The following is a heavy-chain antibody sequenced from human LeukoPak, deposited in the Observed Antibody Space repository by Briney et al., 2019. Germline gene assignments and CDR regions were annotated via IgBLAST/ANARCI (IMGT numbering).Heavy chain of an antibody. Sequence: GGSLRLSCAASGFTFSSYAMSWVRQAPGKGLEWVSAISGSGGSTYYADSVKGRFTISRDNSKNTLYLQMNSLRAEDTAVYYCAKSPPVSSGWYGAIAGYFDYWGQGTLVTVSS. J-gene: IGHJ4*02. V-gene: IGHV3-23*01. CDR1: GFTFSSYA. D-gene: IGHD6-19*01. CDR2: ISGSGGST. CDR3: AKSPPVSSGWYGAIAGYFDY.